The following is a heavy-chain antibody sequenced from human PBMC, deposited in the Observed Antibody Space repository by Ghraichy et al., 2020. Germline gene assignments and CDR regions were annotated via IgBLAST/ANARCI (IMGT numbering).Heavy chain of an antibody. D-gene: IGHD2-2*01. CDR2: IYHSGST. V-gene: IGHV4-30-2*01. CDR1: GGSISSGGYS. J-gene: IGHJ6*03. CDR3: ARVRAKCSSTSCYSGYMDV. Sequence: SQTLSLTCAVSGGSISSGGYSWSWIRQPPGKGLEWIGYIYHSGSTYYNPSLKSRVTISVDRSKNQFSLKLSSVTAADTAVYYCARVRAKCSSTSCYSGYMDVWGKGTTVTVSS.